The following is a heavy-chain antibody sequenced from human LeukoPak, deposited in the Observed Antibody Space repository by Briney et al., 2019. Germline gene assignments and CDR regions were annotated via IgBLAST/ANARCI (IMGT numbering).Heavy chain of an antibody. CDR2: IIPIFGIA. V-gene: IGHV1-69*04. Sequence: ASVKVSCKASGGTFSSYAISRVRQAPGQGLEWMGRIIPIFGIANYAQKFQGRVTITADKSTSTAYMELSSLRSEDTAVYYCARLSGGSAVDYWGQGTLVTVSS. D-gene: IGHD2-15*01. CDR1: GGTFSSYA. CDR3: ARLSGGSAVDY. J-gene: IGHJ4*02.